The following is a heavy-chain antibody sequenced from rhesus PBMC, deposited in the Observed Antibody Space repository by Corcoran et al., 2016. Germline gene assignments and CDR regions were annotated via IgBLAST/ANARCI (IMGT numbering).Heavy chain of an antibody. CDR2: ISGSSGST. Sequence: QVQLQESGPGLVKPSETLSLPCAVSGGPLSSSKRWSWIRQPPGKGLEWIGYISGSSGSTYYNPSLKSRVTISKDTSKNQFSLKLSSVTAADTAVYYCARAPYWSDFDYWGQGVLVTVSS. CDR3: ARAPYWSDFDY. CDR1: GGPLSSSKR. V-gene: IGHV4S19*01. J-gene: IGHJ4*01. D-gene: IGHD3-22*01.